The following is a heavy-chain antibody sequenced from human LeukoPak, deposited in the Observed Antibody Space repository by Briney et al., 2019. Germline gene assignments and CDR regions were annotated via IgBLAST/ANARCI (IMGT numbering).Heavy chain of an antibody. D-gene: IGHD2-15*01. CDR2: ITSSGTYI. CDR3: ARDMGGYCSGGSCYSGWSDS. J-gene: IGHJ5*01. V-gene: IGHV3-21*01. CDR1: GFTFTSYS. Sequence: GGSLRLSCAASGFTFTSYSMNWVRQAPGKGLEWVSSITSSGTYIYYADSVRGRFTISRDNAKNSLYLQINSLRAEDTAVYYCARDMGGYCSGGSCYSGWSDSWGQGTLVTVSS.